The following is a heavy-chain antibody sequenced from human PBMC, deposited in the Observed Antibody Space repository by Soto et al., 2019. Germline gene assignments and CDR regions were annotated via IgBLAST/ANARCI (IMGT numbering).Heavy chain of an antibody. CDR3: ARFAKEENPKVGSWYYFDY. CDR1: GGSISSGGYF. V-gene: IGHV4-31*03. Sequence: TLSLTCTVSGGSISSGGYFWSWVRQHPGKGLEWIGNIYYSGRTYYNPSLKSRVTISVDTSKNQFSLNLSSVTAADTAVYYCARFAKEENPKVGSWYYFDYWGQGTWVTVSS. CDR2: IYYSGRT. D-gene: IGHD6-13*01. J-gene: IGHJ4*02.